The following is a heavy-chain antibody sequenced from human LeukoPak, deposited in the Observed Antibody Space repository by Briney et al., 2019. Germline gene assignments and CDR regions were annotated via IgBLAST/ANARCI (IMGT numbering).Heavy chain of an antibody. CDR3: ARGGGYQWELLFDY. Sequence: GGSLRLSCAASGFTVSSNYMSWVRQAPGKGLEWVSIIYGSGDTCYADSVKGRFTISRDNSKNTLYLQMNSLRAEDTAVYYCARGGGYQWELLFDYWGQGTLVTVSS. V-gene: IGHV3-66*01. D-gene: IGHD1-26*01. CDR1: GFTVSSNY. J-gene: IGHJ4*02. CDR2: IYGSGDT.